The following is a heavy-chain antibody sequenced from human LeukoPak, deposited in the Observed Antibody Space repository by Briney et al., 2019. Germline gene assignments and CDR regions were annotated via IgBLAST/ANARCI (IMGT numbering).Heavy chain of an antibody. Sequence: ASVKVSCKASGYTFTSYGISWVRQAPGQGLEWMGWVSAYNDNTNYAQKLQGRVTMTTDTSTSTAYMELRSLRSDDTAVYYCARVHYDILTGYSYFDYWGQGTLVTVSS. V-gene: IGHV1-18*01. J-gene: IGHJ4*02. CDR1: GYTFTSYG. CDR2: VSAYNDNT. D-gene: IGHD3-9*01. CDR3: ARVHYDILTGYSYFDY.